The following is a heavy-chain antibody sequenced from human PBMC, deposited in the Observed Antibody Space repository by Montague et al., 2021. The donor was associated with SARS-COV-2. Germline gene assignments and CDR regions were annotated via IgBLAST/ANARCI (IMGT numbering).Heavy chain of an antibody. CDR3: VRVAWFGELSLADY. CDR1: GDSISSTVYY. V-gene: IGHV4-39*07. Sequence: SETLSLTSTVAGDSISSTVYYWGWMRQPPGKRLEWIGTIYHTGITHYXPSLKSRVTLSVDTSENQLSLNVTSVTAADTAVYFCVRVAWFGELSLADYWGQGTLVAVSS. J-gene: IGHJ4*02. D-gene: IGHD3-10*01. CDR2: IYHTGIT.